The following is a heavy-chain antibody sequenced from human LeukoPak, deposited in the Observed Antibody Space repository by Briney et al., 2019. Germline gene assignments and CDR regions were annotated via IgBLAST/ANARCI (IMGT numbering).Heavy chain of an antibody. J-gene: IGHJ5*02. CDR3: ARGYCSGGSCPAPNWFDP. CDR2: IYHSGST. V-gene: IGHV4-30-2*01. CDR1: GGSISSGGYS. Sequence: SETLSLTCAVSGGSISSGGYSWGWIRQPPGKGLEWIGYIYHSGSTYYNPSLMSRVTISVDRSKNQFSLKLSSVTAADTAVYYCARGYCSGGSCPAPNWFDPWGQGTLVTVSS. D-gene: IGHD2-15*01.